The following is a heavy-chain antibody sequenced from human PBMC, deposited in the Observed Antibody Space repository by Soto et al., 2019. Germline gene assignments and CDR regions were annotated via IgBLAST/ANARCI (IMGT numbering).Heavy chain of an antibody. D-gene: IGHD6-19*01. Sequence: QVQLVQSGAEEKKPGASVKVSCKASGYTFTSYAMHWVRQAPGQRLEWMGWINAGNGNTKYLQKFQGRVTITRDTSASTADMELSSLRSEDTAVYYCARVDSGWNSWFDPWGQGTLVTVTS. CDR3: ARVDSGWNSWFDP. CDR1: GYTFTSYA. J-gene: IGHJ5*02. V-gene: IGHV1-3*05. CDR2: INAGNGNT.